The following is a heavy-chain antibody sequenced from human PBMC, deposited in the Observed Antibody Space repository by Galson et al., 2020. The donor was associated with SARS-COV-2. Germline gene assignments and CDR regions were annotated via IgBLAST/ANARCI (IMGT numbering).Heavy chain of an antibody. Sequence: SETLSLTCTVSGGSISSGSYYWSWIRQPAGKGLEWIGRIYTSGGTNYNPSLKSRVTISVDTSKNQFSLKLSSVTAADTAVYYCARESRWELYFDYWGQGTLVTVSS. CDR2: IYTSGGT. CDR3: ARESRWELYFDY. D-gene: IGHD1-26*01. V-gene: IGHV4-61*02. J-gene: IGHJ4*02. CDR1: GGSISSGSYY.